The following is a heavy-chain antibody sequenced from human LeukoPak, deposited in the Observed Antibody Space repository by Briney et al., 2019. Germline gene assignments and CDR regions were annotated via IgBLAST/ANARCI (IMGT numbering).Heavy chain of an antibody. CDR3: ATRGS. CDR2: IYNSGSN. Sequence: PSETLSLTCTVSGGSISSDYWQWIRQPPGKGLEWIGYIYNSGSNNYNPSLKSRVTISVDTSKNQSSLKLTSVTAADTAVYYCATRGSWGQGTLVTVSS. CDR1: GGSISSDY. V-gene: IGHV4-59*08. D-gene: IGHD3-10*01. J-gene: IGHJ5*02.